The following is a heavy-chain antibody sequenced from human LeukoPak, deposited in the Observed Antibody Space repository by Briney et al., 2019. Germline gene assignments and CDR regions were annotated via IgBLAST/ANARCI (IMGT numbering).Heavy chain of an antibody. J-gene: IGHJ4*02. Sequence: GRSLRLACAASGFTFSSYAMHWVRQAPGKGLEWVAVISYDGSNKYYADSVKGRFTIPRDNSTNTPSLPMNSLRPEDTAVYYCAKSSGWYYFDYWGQGTLVTVSS. CDR1: GFTFSSYA. D-gene: IGHD6-19*01. CDR2: ISYDGSNK. CDR3: AKSSGWYYFDY. V-gene: IGHV3-30*14.